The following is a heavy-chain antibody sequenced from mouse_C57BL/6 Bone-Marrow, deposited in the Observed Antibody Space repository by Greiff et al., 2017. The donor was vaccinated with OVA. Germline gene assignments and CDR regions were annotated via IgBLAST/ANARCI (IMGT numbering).Heavy chain of an antibody. CDR3: ARSYDDYDRYYFDY. D-gene: IGHD2-4*01. CDR1: GYTFTDYN. CDR2: INPNNGGT. V-gene: IGHV1-22*01. Sequence: EVQLQQSGPELVKPGASVKMSCTASGYTFTDYNMHWVKQSHGKSLEWIGYINPNNGGTSYNQKFKGKATLTVNKSSSTAYMELRSLTSEDSAVYYCARSYDDYDRYYFDYWGQGTTLTVSS. J-gene: IGHJ2*01.